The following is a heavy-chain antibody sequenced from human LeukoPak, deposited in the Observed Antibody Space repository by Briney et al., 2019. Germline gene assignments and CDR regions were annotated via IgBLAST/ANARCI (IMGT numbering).Heavy chain of an antibody. V-gene: IGHV1-8*01. D-gene: IGHD2-2*02. CDR3: ARAHCTSTSCYKGVDFDY. CDR2: MNPDSGNT. J-gene: IGHJ4*02. Sequence: GASVKVSCKASGYTFTSYDINWVRQATGQGLEWMGWMNPDSGNTGYAQKFQDRVTVTRNTSISTAYMELSSLRSEDTAVYYCARAHCTSTSCYKGVDFDYWGQGTLVTVSS. CDR1: GYTFTSYD.